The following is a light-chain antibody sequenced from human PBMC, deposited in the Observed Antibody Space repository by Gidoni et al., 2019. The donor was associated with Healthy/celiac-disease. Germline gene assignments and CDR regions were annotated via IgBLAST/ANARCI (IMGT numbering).Light chain of an antibody. CDR2: AAS. CDR3: QQSYSTPYT. Sequence: DLQMTQSPSSLSASVGDRVTIPCRASQSISSYLNWYQQKPGKAPKLLIYAASSLQSGVPSRFSGSGSGTDFTLTISSLQPEDFATYYCQQSYSTPYTFGQXTKLEIK. V-gene: IGKV1-39*01. CDR1: QSISSY. J-gene: IGKJ2*01.